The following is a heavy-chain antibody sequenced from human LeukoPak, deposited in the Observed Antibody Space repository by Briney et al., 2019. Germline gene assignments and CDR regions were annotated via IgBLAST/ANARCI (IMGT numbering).Heavy chain of an antibody. CDR2: ISYDGSNK. V-gene: IGHV3-30-3*01. CDR3: ARATRMYSSGWTSGEFDY. D-gene: IGHD6-19*01. J-gene: IGHJ4*02. CDR1: GFTFSSYA. Sequence: QSGGSLRLSCAASGFTFSSYAMHWVRQAPGKGLEWVAVISYDGSNKYYADSVKGRFTISRDNSKNTLYLQMNSLRAEDTAVYYCARATRMYSSGWTSGEFDYWGQGTLVTVSS.